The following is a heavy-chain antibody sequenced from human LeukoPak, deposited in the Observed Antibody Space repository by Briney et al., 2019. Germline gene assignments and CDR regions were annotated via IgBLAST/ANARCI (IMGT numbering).Heavy chain of an antibody. CDR1: GGSIRSSSYX. V-gene: IGHV4-39*01. Sequence: SETLSLTCTVSGGSIRSSSYXXGXXXXXXXXXXXXIGXIYXSGSTNYKPSLRSRVTISVDTXXDQFSLKLSSVTAADTAVYYCARHAGSYYTYNFDYWGQGTLVTVSS. CDR3: ARHAGSYYTYNFDY. CDR2: IYXSGST. D-gene: IGHD3-22*01. J-gene: IGHJ4*02.